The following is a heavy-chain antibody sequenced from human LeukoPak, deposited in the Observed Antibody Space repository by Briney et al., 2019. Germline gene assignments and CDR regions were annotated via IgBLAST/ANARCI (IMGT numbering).Heavy chain of an antibody. CDR2: INQSGST. J-gene: IGHJ4*02. CDR1: GGSFSGYY. Sequence: SETLSLTCAVYGGSFSGYYWSWIRQPPGKGLEWIGEINQSGSTNYNPSLKSRVTISVDTSKNQFSLKLSSVTAADTAVYYCARRGIVLMVYAIWGQGTLVTVSS. V-gene: IGHV4-34*01. D-gene: IGHD2-8*01. CDR3: ARRGIVLMVYAI.